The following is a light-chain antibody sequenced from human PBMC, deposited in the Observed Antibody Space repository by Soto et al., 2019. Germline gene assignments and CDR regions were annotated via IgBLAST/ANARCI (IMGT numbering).Light chain of an antibody. J-gene: IGKJ3*01. Sequence: EIVMTQSPATLSVSPGDRATLSCRASQSVSSNLAWYQQKPGKAPRLLIYSASTMANGIPSRFSGSGSGTEFTLTISSLQSEDFAIYYCQQYNNWPFTFGPGTKVDIK. CDR1: QSVSSN. V-gene: IGKV3-15*01. CDR3: QQYNNWPFT. CDR2: SAS.